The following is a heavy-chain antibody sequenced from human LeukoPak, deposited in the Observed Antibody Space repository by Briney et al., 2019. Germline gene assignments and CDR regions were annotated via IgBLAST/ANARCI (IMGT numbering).Heavy chain of an antibody. V-gene: IGHV3-53*01. CDR1: GFTVSSNY. J-gene: IGHJ4*02. Sequence: GESLRLSCAASGFTVSSNYMSWVRQAPGKGLEWVSVIYSGGSTYYADSVKGRFTISRDNSKNTLYLQMNSLRAEDTAVYYCATPGAHVGGYSFDYWGQGTLVTVSS. CDR3: ATPGAHVGGYSFDY. D-gene: IGHD5-18*01. CDR2: IYSGGST.